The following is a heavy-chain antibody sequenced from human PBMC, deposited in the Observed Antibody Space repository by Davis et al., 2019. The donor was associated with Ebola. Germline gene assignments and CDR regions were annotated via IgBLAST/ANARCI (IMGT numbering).Heavy chain of an antibody. CDR2: INPSGGST. V-gene: IGHV1-46*01. CDR1: GYTFTSYY. Sequence: ASVKVSCKASGYTFTSYYMHWVRQAPGQGLEWMGIINPSGGSTSYAQKFQGRVTITADKSTSTAYMELSSLRSEDTAVYYCARPDSGSYPFDYWGQGTLVTVSS. J-gene: IGHJ4*02. D-gene: IGHD1-26*01. CDR3: ARPDSGSYPFDY.